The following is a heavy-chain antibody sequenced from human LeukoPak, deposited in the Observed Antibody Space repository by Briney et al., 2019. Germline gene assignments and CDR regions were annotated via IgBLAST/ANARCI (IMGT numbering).Heavy chain of an antibody. Sequence: GGSLRLSCAASGFTFSSYGMHWVRQAPGKGLEWVAVIWYDRSKKYYAESVKGRFTISRDNSENTLYLQMNSLRAEDTAVYYCARRESGSSWSEFDYWGQGTLVTVSS. CDR1: GFTFSSYG. CDR2: IWYDRSKK. D-gene: IGHD6-13*01. V-gene: IGHV3-33*01. J-gene: IGHJ4*02. CDR3: ARRESGSSWSEFDY.